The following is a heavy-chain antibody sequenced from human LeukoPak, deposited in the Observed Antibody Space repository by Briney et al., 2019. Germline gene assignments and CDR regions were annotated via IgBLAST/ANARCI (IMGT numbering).Heavy chain of an antibody. CDR3: ARDRHMVTAYGAFDI. CDR2: IYYSGST. V-gene: IGHV4-30-4*08. CDR1: GGSISSGDYY. D-gene: IGHD2-21*01. Sequence: PSQTLSLTCTVSGGSISSGDYYWSWIRQPPGKGLEWIGYIYYSGSTYYNPSLKSRVTISVDTSKNQFSLKLSSVTAADTAVYYCARDRHMVTAYGAFDIWGQGTMVTVSS. J-gene: IGHJ3*02.